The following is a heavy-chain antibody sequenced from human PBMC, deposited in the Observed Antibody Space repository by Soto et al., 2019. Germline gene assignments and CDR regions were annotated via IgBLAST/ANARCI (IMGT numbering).Heavy chain of an antibody. Sequence: SETLSLTCTVSGGSISTYYWNWIRLSPGRGLEWIGYIYRTGSTHYNPSLNGRVAISLDTSRNKFSLKLKSVTAADTAVYFCARQIGDDPFDIWSQGTMVTV. CDR1: GGSISTYY. CDR3: ARQIGDDPFDI. V-gene: IGHV4-4*09. J-gene: IGHJ3*02. D-gene: IGHD3-3*01. CDR2: IYRTGST.